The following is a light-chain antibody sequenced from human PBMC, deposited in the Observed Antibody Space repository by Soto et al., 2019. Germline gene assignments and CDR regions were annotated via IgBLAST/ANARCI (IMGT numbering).Light chain of an antibody. CDR3: HQYGTSPKT. Sequence: EIVLTQSPGTLSLSPGERATLSCSASQSVSSSYLAWYQHKPGQAPRLLIYGVSSRATGIPDRFSGSGSGKHFTLTISRLESEDFAVYYCHQYGTSPKTFGQGTKVEIK. V-gene: IGKV3-20*01. CDR2: GVS. CDR1: QSVSSSY. J-gene: IGKJ1*01.